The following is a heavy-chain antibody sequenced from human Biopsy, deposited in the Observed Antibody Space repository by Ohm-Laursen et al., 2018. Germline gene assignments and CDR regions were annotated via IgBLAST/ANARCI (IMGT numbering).Heavy chain of an antibody. CDR3: ARVPLPGIGAAYQGRFLYGMDV. D-gene: IGHD6-13*01. Sequence: SETLSLTCAVYGGSFNGYFWSWIRQPPGKGLEGIGDIPQSGSTNYSPSLKSRVTISVDTAKKQFSLSLRSVTAADTAVYYCARVPLPGIGAAYQGRFLYGMDVWGQGTTVSVSS. CDR2: IPQSGST. J-gene: IGHJ6*02. CDR1: GGSFNGYF. V-gene: IGHV4-34*01.